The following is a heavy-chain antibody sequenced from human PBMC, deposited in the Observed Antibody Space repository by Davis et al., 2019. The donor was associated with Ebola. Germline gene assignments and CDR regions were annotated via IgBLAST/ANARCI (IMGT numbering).Heavy chain of an antibody. CDR2: ISTYNGNT. J-gene: IGHJ5*02. V-gene: IGHV1-18*01. CDR3: ARSREYNWFDP. CDR1: GYTFTSYG. Sequence: ASVKVSCKASGYTFTSYGIIWVRQAPGQGLEWMGWISTYNGNTNYAQKLQGRVTMTTDTSTSTAYMELRSLRSDDTAVYYCARSREYNWFDPWGQGTLVTVSS.